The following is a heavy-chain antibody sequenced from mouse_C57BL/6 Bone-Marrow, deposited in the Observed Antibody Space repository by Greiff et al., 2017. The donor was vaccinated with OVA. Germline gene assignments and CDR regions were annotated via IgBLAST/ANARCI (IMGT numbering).Heavy chain of an antibody. CDR1: GYTFTSYW. D-gene: IGHD1-1*01. CDR2: IHPNSGST. Sequence: QVQLQQPGAELVKPGASVKLSCKASGYTFTSYWMHWVKQRPGQGLEWIGMIHPNSGSTNYNEKFKSKATLTVDKSSSTAYMQLSSLTSEDSAVYYCARRRATVVPYAMDYWGQGTSVTVSS. CDR3: ARRRATVVPYAMDY. J-gene: IGHJ4*01. V-gene: IGHV1-64*01.